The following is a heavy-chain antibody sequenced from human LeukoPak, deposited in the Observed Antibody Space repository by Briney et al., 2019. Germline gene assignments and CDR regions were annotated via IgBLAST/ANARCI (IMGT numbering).Heavy chain of an antibody. CDR3: ARDSEDIVVVPAAIGTYYYYGMDV. CDR1: GGTFSSYA. Sequence: ASVKVSCKAPGGTFSSYAISWVRQAPGQGLEWMGRIIPILGIANYAQKFQGRVTITADKSTSTAYMELSSLRSEDTAVYYCARDSEDIVVVPAAIGTYYYYGMDVWGQGTTVTVSS. V-gene: IGHV1-69*04. J-gene: IGHJ6*02. D-gene: IGHD2-2*02. CDR2: IIPILGIA.